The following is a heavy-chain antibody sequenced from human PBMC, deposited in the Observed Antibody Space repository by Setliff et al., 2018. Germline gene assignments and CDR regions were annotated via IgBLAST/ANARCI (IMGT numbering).Heavy chain of an antibody. Sequence: SETLSLTCNVSGASVSSHYWDWIRQPPGKGLEWIGFISYSGITTYNVSLKSRVSISADTSKNQLSLTLSSVTAADTAVYYCVREGYSEYFQDWGRGTLVTVSS. D-gene: IGHD1-1*01. CDR1: GASVSSHY. V-gene: IGHV4-59*02. CDR3: VREGYSEYFQD. CDR2: ISYSGIT. J-gene: IGHJ1*01.